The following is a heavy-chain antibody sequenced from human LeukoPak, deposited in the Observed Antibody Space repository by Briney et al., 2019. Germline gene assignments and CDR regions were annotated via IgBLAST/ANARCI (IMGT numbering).Heavy chain of an antibody. CDR3: ARDSGNFHYDMDV. Sequence: GASVKVSCKTSGYSFNSHHVHWVRQAPGQGLDWMGVKFSHDGTTSYTQNFQGRLTMTRDTSTSTVYMELSSVRSEDTAVYYCARDSGNFHYDMDVWGQGTTVIVSS. CDR2: KFSHDGTT. V-gene: IGHV1-46*02. J-gene: IGHJ6*02. CDR1: GYSFNSHH. D-gene: IGHD3-10*01.